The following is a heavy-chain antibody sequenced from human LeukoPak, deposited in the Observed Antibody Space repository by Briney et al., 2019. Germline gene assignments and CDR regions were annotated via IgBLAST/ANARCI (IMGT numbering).Heavy chain of an antibody. CDR1: GGSISSGGYY. CDR2: IYHSGST. V-gene: IGHV4-30-2*01. J-gene: IGHJ6*03. D-gene: IGHD2-2*01. CDR3: AREKLGYCSSTSCYQDYYYMDV. Sequence: PSQTLSLTCTVSGGSISSGGYYWSWIRQPPGKGLEWIGYIYHSGSTYYNPSLKSRVTISVDRSKNQFSLKLSSVTAADTAVYYCAREKLGYCSSTSCYQDYYYMDVWGKGTTVTVSS.